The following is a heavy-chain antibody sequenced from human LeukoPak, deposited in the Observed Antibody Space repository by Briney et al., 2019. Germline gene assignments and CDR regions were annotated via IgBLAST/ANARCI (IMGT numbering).Heavy chain of an antibody. V-gene: IGHV1-69*13. Sequence: ASVKVSCKASGGTFSSYAISWVRQAPGQGLEWMGGIIPIFGTANYAQKFQGRVTITADESTSTAYMELSSLGSEDTAVYYCASGGDYGDYSPIEVHWFDPWGQGTLVTVSS. CDR1: GGTFSSYA. D-gene: IGHD4-17*01. CDR2: IIPIFGTA. J-gene: IGHJ5*02. CDR3: ASGGDYGDYSPIEVHWFDP.